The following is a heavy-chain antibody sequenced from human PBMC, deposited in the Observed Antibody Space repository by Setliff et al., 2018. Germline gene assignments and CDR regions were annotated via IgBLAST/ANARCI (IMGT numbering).Heavy chain of an antibody. CDR2: IYTSWST. D-gene: IGHD3-3*01. Sequence: KPSETLSLTCTVSGDPMSSRRYYWAWIRQPAGKGLGWIGHIYTSWSTNYNPSLKSRLTISVDTAKNQFSLNLSSVTAADTAVYYCARMSGFLYMDVGGKGTTVTVSS. CDR3: ARMSGFLYMDV. V-gene: IGHV4-61*09. CDR1: GDPMSSRRYY. J-gene: IGHJ6*03.